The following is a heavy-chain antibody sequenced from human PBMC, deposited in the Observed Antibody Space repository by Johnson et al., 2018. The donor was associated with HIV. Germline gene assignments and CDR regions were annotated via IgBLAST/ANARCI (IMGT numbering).Heavy chain of an antibody. V-gene: IGHV3-23*04. CDR3: ASLGGPTVTANDAFDI. D-gene: IGHD4-17*01. Sequence: VQLVESGGGLVQPGWSLRLSCAASGFTFSSYAMSWVRQAPGKGLEWVSAISGSGGSPYYADSVKGRFTISRDNSKNTLYLQRNSLRAEDTAVYYCASLGGPTVTANDAFDIWGQGTMVTVSS. CDR2: ISGSGGSP. CDR1: GFTFSSYA. J-gene: IGHJ3*02.